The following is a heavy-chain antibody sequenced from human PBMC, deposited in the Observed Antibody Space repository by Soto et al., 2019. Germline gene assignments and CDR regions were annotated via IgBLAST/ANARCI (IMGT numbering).Heavy chain of an antibody. CDR3: ANWYSGSPPYFLH. CDR1: GFTFSTYA. Sequence: EVQLLESGGGLVQPGGSLRLSCADSGFTFSTYAMSWVRQAPGKGLEWVSTIGESGTNTYYADSVKGRFTISRDNSKNTLYLQMISLRAADTALYSCANWYSGSPPYFLHWGQGTLVTVSS. CDR2: IGESGTNT. J-gene: IGHJ1*01. V-gene: IGHV3-23*01. D-gene: IGHD1-26*01.